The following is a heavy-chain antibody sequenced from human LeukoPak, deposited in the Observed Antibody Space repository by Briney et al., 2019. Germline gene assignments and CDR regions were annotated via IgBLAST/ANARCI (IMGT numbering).Heavy chain of an antibody. CDR2: INHSGST. CDR1: GGSFSGYY. Sequence: PSETLSLTCAVYGGSFSGYYWSWIRQPPGKGLEWIGEINHSGSTNYNPSPKSRVTISVDTSKNQFSLKLSSVTAADTAVYYCARARWDIVVVPAAMPSVYYYYMDVWGKGTTVTISS. J-gene: IGHJ6*03. D-gene: IGHD2-2*01. V-gene: IGHV4-34*01. CDR3: ARARWDIVVVPAAMPSVYYYYMDV.